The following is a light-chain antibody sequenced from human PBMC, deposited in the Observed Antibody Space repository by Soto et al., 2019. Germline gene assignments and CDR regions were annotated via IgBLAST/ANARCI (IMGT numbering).Light chain of an antibody. CDR1: QSVDIY. V-gene: IGKV3-11*01. Sequence: EVVVTQSPVTQALSPGERATLSSRSSQSVDIYVAWYQQKPGQAPRLLIYDASNRAPGIPARFSGSGSGTDFTLTISSLEPEDFAVYYCQQRKYWPPLTFGGGTKVEIK. CDR3: QQRKYWPPLT. CDR2: DAS. J-gene: IGKJ4*01.